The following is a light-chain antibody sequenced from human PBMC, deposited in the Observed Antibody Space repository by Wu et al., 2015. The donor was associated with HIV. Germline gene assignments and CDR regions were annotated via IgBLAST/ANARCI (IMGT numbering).Light chain of an antibody. CDR2: GAS. CDR1: QILNSNF. V-gene: IGKV3-20*01. J-gene: IGKJ3*01. Sequence: EIVLTQSPGTLSLSPGERATLSCRASQILNSNFFAWYQQKPGQAPRLLIFGASTRATGIPDRFSGSGSETDFTLTISRLEPEDFAVYYCQQYGGSPLFTFGPGPKVDLK. CDR3: QQYGGSPLFT.